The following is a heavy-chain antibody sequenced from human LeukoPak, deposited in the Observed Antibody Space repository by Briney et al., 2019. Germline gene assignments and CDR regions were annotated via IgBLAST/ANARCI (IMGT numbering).Heavy chain of an antibody. CDR3: ARDYGGKSDY. D-gene: IGHD4-23*01. CDR2: IYYSGST. V-gene: IGHV4-59*01. J-gene: IGHJ4*02. CDR1: GGSISSYY. Sequence: PSETLSLTRTVSGGSISSYYWSWIRQPPGKGLEWIGYIYYSGSTNYNPSLKSRVTISVDTSKNQFSLKLSSVTAADTAVYYCARDYGGKSDYWGQGTLVTVSS.